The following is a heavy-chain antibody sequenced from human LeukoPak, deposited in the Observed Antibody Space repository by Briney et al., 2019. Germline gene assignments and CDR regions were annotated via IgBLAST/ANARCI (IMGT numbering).Heavy chain of an antibody. J-gene: IGHJ4*02. CDR2: IWYDGSNK. CDR1: GFTFRNYG. CDR3: ARDYPADY. Sequence: GGSLRLSCAASGFTFRNYGMHWVRQAPGKGLEWVAVIWYDGSNKYYADSVKGRFTISRDNSRNTLYLQMHSLRVEDTAVYYCARDYPADYWGQGTLVTVSS. V-gene: IGHV3-33*01.